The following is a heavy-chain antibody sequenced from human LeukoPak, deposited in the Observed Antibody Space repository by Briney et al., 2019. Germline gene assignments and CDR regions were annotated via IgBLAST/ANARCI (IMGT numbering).Heavy chain of an antibody. CDR1: GFIFSNYA. D-gene: IGHD2-15*01. V-gene: IGHV3-23*01. Sequence: GGSLRLSCAASGFIFSNYAMSWVRQAPGKGLEWVSTISGSDDSTYYADSVRGRFTISRDNSKNTLYLQMNSLRAEDTAVYYCAKSRYGGGSCYNYWGQGTLVTVSS. CDR3: AKSRYGGGSCYNY. CDR2: ISGSDDST. J-gene: IGHJ4*02.